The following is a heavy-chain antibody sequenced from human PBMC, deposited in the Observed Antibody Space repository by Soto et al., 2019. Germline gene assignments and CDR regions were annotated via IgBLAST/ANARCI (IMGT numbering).Heavy chain of an antibody. CDR1: GFTFSSYA. CDR3: ARDHAWAFDI. J-gene: IGHJ3*02. D-gene: IGHD3-16*01. V-gene: IGHV3-30*07. CDR2: ISYDGSNK. Sequence: GGSLRLSCAASGFTFSSYAMHWVRQAPGKGLEWVAVISYDGSNKYYADSVKGRFTISRDNSKNTLYLQMNSLRAEDTAVYYCARDHAWAFDIWGRGTPVTVS.